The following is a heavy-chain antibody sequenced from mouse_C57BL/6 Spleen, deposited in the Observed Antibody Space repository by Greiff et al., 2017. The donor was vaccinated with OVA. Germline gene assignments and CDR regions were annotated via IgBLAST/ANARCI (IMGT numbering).Heavy chain of an antibody. Sequence: DVMLVESGGGLVKPGGSLKLSCAASGFTFSDYGMHWVRQAPEKGLEWVAYISSGSSTIYYADTVKGRFTISRDNAKNTLFLQMTSLRSEDTAMYYCARGSNYYAMDYWGQGTSVTVSS. D-gene: IGHD5-1*01. CDR1: GFTFSDYG. CDR2: ISSGSSTI. J-gene: IGHJ4*01. CDR3: ARGSNYYAMDY. V-gene: IGHV5-17*01.